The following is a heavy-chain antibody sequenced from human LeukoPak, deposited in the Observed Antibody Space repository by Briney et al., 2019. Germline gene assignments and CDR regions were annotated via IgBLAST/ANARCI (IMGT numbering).Heavy chain of an antibody. J-gene: IGHJ4*02. CDR3: TTDGVGVEGATYDN. CDR1: GFTFINSW. Sequence: SGGSLTLSCAVSGFTFINSWLAWVRPAPGKGLEWVGCIKAKAHGGTIEYAAPVKGRFTISRDDSKNTLYLQMNSLKTEDTAVYYCTTDGVGVEGATYDNWGQGTLVSVSS. CDR2: IKAKAHGGTI. D-gene: IGHD1-26*01. V-gene: IGHV3-15*01.